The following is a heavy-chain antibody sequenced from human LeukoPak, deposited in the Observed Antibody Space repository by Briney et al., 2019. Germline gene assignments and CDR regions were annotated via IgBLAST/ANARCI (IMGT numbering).Heavy chain of an antibody. Sequence: SETLSLTCAVYGGSFSGYYWSWIRQSPGKGLEWIGEINHSGSTNYNPSLKSRVTISVVTSQNQFSLKLSSVTAADTGVYYCARVGSSWYVHYWGQGTLVTVSS. V-gene: IGHV4-34*01. D-gene: IGHD6-13*01. J-gene: IGHJ4*02. CDR3: ARVGSSWYVHY. CDR1: GGSFSGYY. CDR2: INHSGST.